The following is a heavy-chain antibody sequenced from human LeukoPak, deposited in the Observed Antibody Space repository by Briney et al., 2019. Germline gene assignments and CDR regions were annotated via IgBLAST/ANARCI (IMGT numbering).Heavy chain of an antibody. CDR2: INSDGSST. CDR1: GFTFSSYW. D-gene: IGHD6-13*01. Sequence: GGSLRLSCAASGFTFSSYWMHWVRQAPGKGLVWVSRINSDGSSTSYADSVKGRFTISRDNAKNTLYLQMNSLRAEDTAVYYCARSPIYSSSWPERYFDYWGQGTLVTVSS. J-gene: IGHJ4*02. V-gene: IGHV3-74*01. CDR3: ARSPIYSSSWPERYFDY.